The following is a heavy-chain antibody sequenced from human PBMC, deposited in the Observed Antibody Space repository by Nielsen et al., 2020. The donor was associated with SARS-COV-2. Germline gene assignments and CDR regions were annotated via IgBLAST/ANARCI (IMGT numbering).Heavy chain of an antibody. J-gene: IGHJ4*02. CDR1: GFIFSNFA. CDR3: VRDGGRRAGAGPKVDY. CDR2: ISYDGDTS. D-gene: IGHD6-13*01. V-gene: IGHV3-30-3*01. Sequence: GGSLRLSCAASGFIFSNFAMNWVRQAPGKGLEWVAVISYDGDTSYFVDSVRGRFSISRDNSKNTVFLHMASLSPEDTATYYCVRDGGRRAGAGPKVDYWGQGALVTVSS.